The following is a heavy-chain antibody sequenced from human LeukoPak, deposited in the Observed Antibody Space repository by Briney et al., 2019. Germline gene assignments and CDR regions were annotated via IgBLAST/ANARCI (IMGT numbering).Heavy chain of an antibody. CDR1: GGSFSGYY. CDR2: INHSGST. V-gene: IGHV4-34*01. Sequence: ASETLSLTCAVYGGSFSGYYWSWIRQPPGKGLEWIGEINHSGSTNYNPSLKSRVSISVDTSKYQFSLKLSSVTAADTAVYYCARWRGKRAWGSYRSPTYYFDYWGQGTLVTVSS. J-gene: IGHJ4*02. CDR3: ARWRGKRAWGSYRSPTYYFDY. D-gene: IGHD3-16*02.